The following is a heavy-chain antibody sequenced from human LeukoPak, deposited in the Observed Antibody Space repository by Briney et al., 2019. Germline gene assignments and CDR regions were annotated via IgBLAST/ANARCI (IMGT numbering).Heavy chain of an antibody. CDR3: ARGYSSGWYYFDY. CDR2: IKQDGSEK. V-gene: IGHV3-7*01. J-gene: IGHJ4*02. CDR1: GFTFSSYW. D-gene: IGHD6-19*01. Sequence: PGGSLRLSCAASGFTFSSYWMSWVRQAPGKGLEWVANIKQDGSEKYYVDSVKGRFTISRDNAKNTLYLQMNSLRAEDTAVYYCARGYSSGWYYFDYWGQGTLVTVSS.